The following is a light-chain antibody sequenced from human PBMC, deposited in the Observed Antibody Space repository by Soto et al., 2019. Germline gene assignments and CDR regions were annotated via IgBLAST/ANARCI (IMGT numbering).Light chain of an antibody. CDR3: QQYGSSPRT. J-gene: IGKJ1*01. CDR2: GAS. CDR1: QSVSSSY. V-gene: IGKV3-20*01. Sequence: EIVLAQSRGTLSLSPVGRGALSCRASQSVSSSYLAWYQQKPGQAPRLLIYGASSRATGIPDRFSGSGSGTDFTLTISRLEPEDFAVYYCQQYGSSPRTFGQGTKVDIK.